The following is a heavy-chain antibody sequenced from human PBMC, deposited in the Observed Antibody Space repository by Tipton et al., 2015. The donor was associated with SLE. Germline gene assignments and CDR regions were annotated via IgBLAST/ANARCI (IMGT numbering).Heavy chain of an antibody. CDR2: INHSGNT. V-gene: IGHV4-34*01. Sequence: LRLSCAVYGGSFSGYYWSWIRQPPGKGLEWIGEINHSGNTNYNPSLKSRITISVDTSKNQFSLKLSSVTAADTAVYYCARGRYLDGGIFDLWGQGTLVSVSS. CDR1: GGSFSGYY. D-gene: IGHD3-16*01. J-gene: IGHJ4*02. CDR3: ARGRYLDGGIFDL.